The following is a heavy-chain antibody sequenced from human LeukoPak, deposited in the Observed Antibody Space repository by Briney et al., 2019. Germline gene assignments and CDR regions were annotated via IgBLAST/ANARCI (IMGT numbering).Heavy chain of an antibody. Sequence: GWSLRLSCAVSRCTFSSYAMSWVRQAPGKGLEWVSAISGSGGSTYYADSVKGRFTISRDNSKNTLYLQMNSLRAEDTAVYYCAKDRQKAVAGTGYFQHWGQGTLVTVSS. D-gene: IGHD6-19*01. CDR2: ISGSGGST. V-gene: IGHV3-23*01. CDR1: RCTFSSYA. CDR3: AKDRQKAVAGTGYFQH. J-gene: IGHJ1*01.